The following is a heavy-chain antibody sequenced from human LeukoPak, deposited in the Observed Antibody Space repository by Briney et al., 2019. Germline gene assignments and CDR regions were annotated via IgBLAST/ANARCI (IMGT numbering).Heavy chain of an antibody. V-gene: IGHV6-1*01. CDR2: TYYKSKWYN. CDR3: ARDPAVQLERRAPYYYYYMDV. D-gene: IGHD1-1*01. CDR1: GDSVSSNSAA. J-gene: IGHJ6*03. Sequence: SQTLSLTCAISGDSVSSNSAAWNWIRQSPSRGLEWLGRTYYKSKWYNDYAVSVKSRITINPDTSKNQFSLQLNSVTPEDTAVYYCARDPAVQLERRAPYYYYYMDVWGKGTTVIVSS.